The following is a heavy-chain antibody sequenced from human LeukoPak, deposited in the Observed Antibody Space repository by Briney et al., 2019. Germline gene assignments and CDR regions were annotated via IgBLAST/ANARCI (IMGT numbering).Heavy chain of an antibody. V-gene: IGHV4-59*01. CDR3: ARAGFSSGFYYLDY. Sequence: SETLSLTCTVSGGSISSYYWSWIRQPPGKGLEWIGYIYYSGSINYNPSLKSRVAISVDTSKNQFSLKLSSVTAADTAVYYCARAGFSSGFYYLDYWGQGTLVTVSS. CDR1: GGSISSYY. D-gene: IGHD3-22*01. CDR2: IYYSGSI. J-gene: IGHJ4*02.